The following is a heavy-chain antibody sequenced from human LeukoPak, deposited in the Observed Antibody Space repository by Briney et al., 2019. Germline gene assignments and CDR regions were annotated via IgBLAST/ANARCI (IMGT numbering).Heavy chain of an antibody. CDR1: GYTFTSYY. CDR2: INPSGGST. V-gene: IGHV1-46*01. D-gene: IGHD2-2*01. CDR3: ARDPRGFYCSSTSCYVRFDY. J-gene: IGHJ4*02. Sequence: ASVKVSCKASGYTFTSYYMHWVRQAPGQGLEWMGIINPSGGSTSYAQKFQGRVTMTTDTSTSTAYMELRSLRSDDTAVYYCARDPRGFYCSSTSCYVRFDYWGQGTLVTVSS.